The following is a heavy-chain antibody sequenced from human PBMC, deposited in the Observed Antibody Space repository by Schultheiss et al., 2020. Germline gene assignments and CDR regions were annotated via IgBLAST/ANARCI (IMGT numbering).Heavy chain of an antibody. CDR3: ARDLAGYCTNGVCSHTN. J-gene: IGHJ4*02. V-gene: IGHV1-69*06. Sequence: SVKVSCKASGGTFSSYAISWVRQAPGQGLEWMGGIIPIFGTANYAQKFQGRVTITADKSTSTAYMELSSLRSEDTAVYYCARDLAGYCTNGVCSHTNWGQGTLVTVSS. D-gene: IGHD2-8*01. CDR1: GGTFSSYA. CDR2: IIPIFGTA.